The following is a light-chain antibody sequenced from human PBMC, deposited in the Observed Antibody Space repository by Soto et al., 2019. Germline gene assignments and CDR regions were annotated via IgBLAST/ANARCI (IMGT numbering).Light chain of an antibody. CDR1: SSNIGTNT. V-gene: IGLV1-44*01. CDR2: VNS. CDR3: SAWDESLNGLV. Sequence: QSVLTQPPSASGTPGQRVTISCSGSSSNIGTNTVNWYRQLPGTAPKLLMFVNSQRLSGVPDRISGSKSGTSASLAISGLQYEDEADYYCSAWDESLNGLVFGTGTKVTVL. J-gene: IGLJ1*01.